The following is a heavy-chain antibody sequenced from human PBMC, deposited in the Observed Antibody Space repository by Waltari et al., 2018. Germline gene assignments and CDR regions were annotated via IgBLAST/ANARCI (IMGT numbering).Heavy chain of an antibody. V-gene: IGHV4-59*11. D-gene: IGHD2-15*01. J-gene: IGHJ4*02. CDR1: GGSISNHY. CDR2: IYFTGST. Sequence: QVQLQESGPGLVKPSETLSLTCTVPGGSISNHYWSWLRQPPEKGLEWIGYIYFTGSTNYNPSLKSRVTISVDTSKNQFSLKVTSVTAADTAVYYCARGGSGLNSWGQGTLVTVSS. CDR3: ARGGSGLNS.